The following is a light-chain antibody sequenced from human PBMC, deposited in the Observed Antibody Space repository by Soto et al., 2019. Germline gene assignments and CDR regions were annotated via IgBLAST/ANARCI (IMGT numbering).Light chain of an antibody. CDR1: SSDVGGYDY. CDR3: SSYAGSNTPYV. Sequence: QSALTQPTSASGSPGQSVTISCTGTSSDVGGYDYVSWYQQHPGEAPKLMIYEVSKRPSGVPDRFSGSKSGNTASLTVSGLLAEDEADYYCSSYAGSNTPYVFGIGTKLTVL. J-gene: IGLJ1*01. CDR2: EVS. V-gene: IGLV2-8*01.